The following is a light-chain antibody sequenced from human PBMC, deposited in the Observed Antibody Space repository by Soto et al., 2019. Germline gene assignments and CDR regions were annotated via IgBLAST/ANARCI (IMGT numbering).Light chain of an antibody. Sequence: QSVLTQPTSVSGSPGQSITISCTGTASDVGGHDYVSWYQQYPGKAPKLMIYEVSNRPSGISNRFSGSKFGNTASLTSSGLQAEDEADYYCSSYTSGSTLVIFGGGTKLTVL. CDR2: EVS. J-gene: IGLJ2*01. CDR1: ASDVGGHDY. CDR3: SSYTSGSTLVI. V-gene: IGLV2-14*01.